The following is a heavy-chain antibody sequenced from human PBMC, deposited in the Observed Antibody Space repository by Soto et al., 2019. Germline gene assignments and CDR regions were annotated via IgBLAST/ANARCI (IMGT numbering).Heavy chain of an antibody. CDR2: ISHSGSM. J-gene: IGHJ5*02. CDR3: ARKNYAANSNNWFEP. CDR1: GGSMTSSHW. Sequence: SETLSLTCAGSGGSMTSSHWWIWVRQPPGKGLEWIGEISHSGSMNFNPSLMNRLTLSIDKSKNQFSLKLKFVTAADTAVYYCARKNYAANSNNWFEPWGQGTLVTVSS. D-gene: IGHD2-2*01. V-gene: IGHV4-4*02.